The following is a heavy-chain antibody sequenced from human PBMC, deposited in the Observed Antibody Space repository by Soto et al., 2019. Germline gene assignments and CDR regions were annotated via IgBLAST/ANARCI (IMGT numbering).Heavy chain of an antibody. CDR2: MYPDDSDI. D-gene: IGHD3-10*01. CDR3: ASPYYGGELDAFDI. J-gene: IGHJ3*02. V-gene: IGHV5-51*01. CDR1: GYSFSFYW. Sequence: GESLKISCKASGYSFSFYWIGWVRQMPGKGLEWMAIMYPDDSDIRYSPSFEAHVTISADKSTSTAFLQWSSLKASDTAMYYCASPYYGGELDAFDIWGQGTMVTVSS.